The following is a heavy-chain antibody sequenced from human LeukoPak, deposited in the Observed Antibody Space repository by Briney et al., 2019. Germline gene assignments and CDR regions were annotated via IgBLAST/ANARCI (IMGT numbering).Heavy chain of an antibody. CDR1: GFTFSSCR. CDR2: IKQDGSQK. CDR3: ARDLPPDGPPDY. V-gene: IGHV3-7*01. Sequence: GGSLRLSCAASGFTFSSCRMTWVRQAPGKGLEWVANIKQDGSQKNYVDSVKGRFIISRDNAKNSLYLQMNSLRAEDTAVYYCARDLPPDGPPDYWGQGTLVTVSS. J-gene: IGHJ4*02.